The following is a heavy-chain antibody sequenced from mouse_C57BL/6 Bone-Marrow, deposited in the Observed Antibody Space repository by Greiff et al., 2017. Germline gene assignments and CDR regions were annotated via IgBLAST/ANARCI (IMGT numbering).Heavy chain of an antibody. CDR1: GYTFTSYW. J-gene: IGHJ4*01. CDR3: ARMDSDFAMDY. CDR2: IDPSDSYT. D-gene: IGHD2-12*01. V-gene: IGHV1-50*01. Sequence: QVQLQQPGAELVKPGASVKLSCKASGYTFTSYWMQWVKQRPGQGLEWIGEIDPSDSYTNYNQKFKGKATLTVDTASSTAYMQLSSLTSEDSAVYYGARMDSDFAMDYWGQGNSVSVSS.